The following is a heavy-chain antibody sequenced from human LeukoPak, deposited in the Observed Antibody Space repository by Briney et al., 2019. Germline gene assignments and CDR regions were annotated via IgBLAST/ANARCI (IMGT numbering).Heavy chain of an antibody. V-gene: IGHV3-11*06. CDR1: GFTFSDYY. CDR3: ARAPGREDAFDI. J-gene: IGHJ3*02. CDR2: ISSSSSYT. Sequence: GRSLRLSCAASGFTFSDYYMSWIRQAPGKGLEWDSYISSSSSYTNYADSVKGRFTISRDNAKNSLYLQMNSLRAEDTAVYYCARAPGREDAFDIWGQGTMVTVSS.